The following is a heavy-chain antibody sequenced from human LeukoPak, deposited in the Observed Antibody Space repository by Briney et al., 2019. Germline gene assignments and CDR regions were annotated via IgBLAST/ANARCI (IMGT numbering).Heavy chain of an antibody. CDR1: GGSISSYY. D-gene: IGHD3-10*01. CDR3: ARGWLWFGLDV. Sequence: SETLSLTYSLCGGSISSYYWSWIRQPPGKGLEWIGYIYYSGSTNYNPSLKSRVTISVDTSKNQFSLKLSSVTAADTAVYYCARGWLWFGLDVWGKGTTVTVSS. CDR2: IYYSGST. J-gene: IGHJ6*04. V-gene: IGHV4-59*01.